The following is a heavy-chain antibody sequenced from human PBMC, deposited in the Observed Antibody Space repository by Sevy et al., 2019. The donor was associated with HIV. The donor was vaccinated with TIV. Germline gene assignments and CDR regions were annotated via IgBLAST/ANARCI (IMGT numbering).Heavy chain of an antibody. Sequence: GGSLRLSCVGSGFTFSTYTMHWVRQAPGKGLEWLSSISRDRRTIYYADSLKGRFTISRDNAKNSLYLQMNSLRDEDTDVYYCAREAYYYDSREENWFDPWGQGTLVTVSS. J-gene: IGHJ5*02. V-gene: IGHV3-48*02. CDR1: GFTFSTYT. D-gene: IGHD3-22*01. CDR3: AREAYYYDSREENWFDP. CDR2: ISRDRRTI.